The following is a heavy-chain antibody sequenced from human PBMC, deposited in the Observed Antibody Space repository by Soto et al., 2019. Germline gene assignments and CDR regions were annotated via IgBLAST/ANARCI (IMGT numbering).Heavy chain of an antibody. CDR1: GFDFSNYG. D-gene: IGHD3-3*02. CDR2: SSGTAHAS. J-gene: IGHJ4*02. Sequence: EVQLLESGGGLVQPGGSLRISCAASGFDFSNYGMSWVRQAPGKGLEWVSASSGTAHASYYAASVKGRFTISRDNSKNTLYLNMNGVRVEDTAVYVCVKDAPQPFSDWGQGTLGTVSS. V-gene: IGHV3-23*01. CDR3: VKDAPQPFSD.